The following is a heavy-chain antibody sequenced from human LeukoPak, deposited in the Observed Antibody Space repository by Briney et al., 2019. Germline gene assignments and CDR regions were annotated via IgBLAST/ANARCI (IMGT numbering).Heavy chain of an antibody. J-gene: IGHJ4*02. Sequence: KASETLSLTCTVSGGSISSSSYYWGGIRQPPGKGLEWIGSIYYSGSTYYNPSLKSRVTISVDTSKNQFSLKLSSVTAADTAVYYCARSSIAAAGAFDYWGQGTLVTVSS. V-gene: IGHV4-39*01. D-gene: IGHD6-13*01. CDR1: GGSISSSSYY. CDR3: ARSSIAAAGAFDY. CDR2: IYYSGST.